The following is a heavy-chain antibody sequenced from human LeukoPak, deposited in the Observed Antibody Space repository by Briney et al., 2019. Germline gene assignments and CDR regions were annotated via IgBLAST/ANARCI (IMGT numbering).Heavy chain of an antibody. CDR2: ISSNGGST. CDR1: GFTFCSYA. D-gene: IGHD5-18*01. Sequence: RGSLRLSCAASGFTFCSYAMHWVRQAPGKGLEYVSAISSNGGSTYYANSVKGRFTISRDNSKNTLYLQMGSLRAEDMAVYYCARGGVDTAMATYYYYGMDVWGQGTTVTVSS. J-gene: IGHJ6*02. CDR3: ARGGVDTAMATYYYYGMDV. V-gene: IGHV3-64*01.